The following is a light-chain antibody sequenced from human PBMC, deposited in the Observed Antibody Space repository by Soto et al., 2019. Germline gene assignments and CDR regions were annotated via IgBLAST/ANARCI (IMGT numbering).Light chain of an antibody. V-gene: IGKV4-1*01. CDR3: HQYYTLPLT. J-gene: IGKJ4*01. CDR1: PRVLYSSDNKNY. Sequence: ESVMAQSPATLAVSLGESSTTNCKAGPRVLYSSDNKNYLAWYQQKPGQSPKLLIYWASTRESGVPDRFSGSGSATDFTLTISSLQVEDVAVYYCHQYYTLPLTFGGGTKVDIK. CDR2: WAS.